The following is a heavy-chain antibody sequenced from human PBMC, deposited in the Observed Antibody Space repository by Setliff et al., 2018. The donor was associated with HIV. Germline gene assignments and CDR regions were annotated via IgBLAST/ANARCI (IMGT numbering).Heavy chain of an antibody. V-gene: IGHV4-39*01. CDR2: IYYSGST. J-gene: IGHJ6*03. CDR3: ACGAAAGTDYYYYYYMDV. Sequence: PSETLSLTCTVSGGSISSSSYYWGWIRQPPGKGLEWIGSIYYSGSTYYNPSLKSRVTISVDTSKNQFSLKLSSVTAADTAVYYCACGAAAGTDYYYYYYMDVWGKGTTVTVPS. D-gene: IGHD6-13*01. CDR1: GGSISSSSYY.